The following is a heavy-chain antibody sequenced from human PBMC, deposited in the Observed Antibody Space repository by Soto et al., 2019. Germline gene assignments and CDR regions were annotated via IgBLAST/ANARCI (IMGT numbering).Heavy chain of an antibody. CDR3: ARGDTPMTTGMDSFDI. D-gene: IGHD5-18*01. J-gene: IGHJ3*02. CDR1: GFTFSRYW. CDR2: IKQDGTEK. V-gene: IGHV3-7*01. Sequence: GGSLRLSCAASGFTFSRYWMNWVRQAPGKGLEWVANIKQDGTEKNYVDSVKGRFTISRDNARNSLYLQMDSLRAEDTAVYFCARGDTPMTTGMDSFDIWGQGTMVTVSS.